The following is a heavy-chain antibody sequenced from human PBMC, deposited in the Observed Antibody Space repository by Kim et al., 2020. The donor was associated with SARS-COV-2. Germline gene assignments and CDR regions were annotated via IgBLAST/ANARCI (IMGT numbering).Heavy chain of an antibody. J-gene: IGHJ3*01. D-gene: IGHD3-10*01. CDR3: ARDREPARGTFGDFHV. CDR1: GYSFSVYH. V-gene: IGHV1-2*06. CDR2: IDPINGDT. Sequence: ASVKVSCKASGYSFSVYHIHWLRQAPGQGLEWMGRIDPINGDTNFAPKFQGRVSMTGDTSISTAYLELHRLTSDDTALYFCARDREPARGTFGDFHVWGQGTKVIVA.